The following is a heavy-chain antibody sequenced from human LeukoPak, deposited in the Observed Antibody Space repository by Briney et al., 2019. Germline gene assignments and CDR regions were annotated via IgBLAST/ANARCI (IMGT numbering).Heavy chain of an antibody. CDR1: GFTFNTYG. CDR3: AKYLSRAFDS. V-gene: IGHV3-7*01. D-gene: IGHD2/OR15-2a*01. CDR2: INQEASRT. J-gene: IGHJ4*02. Sequence: GGSLRLSCAASGFTFNTYGMNWVRQAPGKGLEWLGHINQEASRTDHADSVKGRFTISRDNARNLLYLHMSSLRAEDTAVYYCAKYLSRAFDSWGQGILVSVSS.